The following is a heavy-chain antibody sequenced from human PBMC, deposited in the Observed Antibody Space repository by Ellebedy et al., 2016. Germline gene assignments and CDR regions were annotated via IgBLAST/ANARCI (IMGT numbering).Heavy chain of an antibody. CDR3: VRGFDIFDY. Sequence: GGSLRLSXAASGFTFSSYSMNWVRQAPGKGLEWVSYISNSGSPTYYADSVKGRFTIFRDNAKKSLYLQMSSLRAEDTAVYYCVRGFDIFDYWGQGTLVTVSS. CDR2: ISNSGSPT. J-gene: IGHJ4*02. V-gene: IGHV3-48*01. CDR1: GFTFSSYS.